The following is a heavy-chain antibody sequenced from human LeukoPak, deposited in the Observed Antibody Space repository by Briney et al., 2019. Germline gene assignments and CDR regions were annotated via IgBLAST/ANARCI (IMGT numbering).Heavy chain of an antibody. D-gene: IGHD1-26*01. CDR1: GFTFSSYE. Sequence: PGGSLRLSCAASGFTFSSYEMNWVRQAPGKGLEWVSYISSSAGTIYYADSMKGRFTISRDNAKNSLYLQMNSLRAEDTALYYGARGVGATDSDAFDIWGQGTMVTVSS. J-gene: IGHJ3*02. CDR3: ARGVGATDSDAFDI. V-gene: IGHV3-48*03. CDR2: ISSSAGTI.